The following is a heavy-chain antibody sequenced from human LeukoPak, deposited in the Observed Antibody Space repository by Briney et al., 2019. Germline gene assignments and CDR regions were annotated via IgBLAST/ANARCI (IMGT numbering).Heavy chain of an antibody. CDR2: ISNSGST. CDR3: ARAPGYCSASSCPPYGMDV. Sequence: NASETLSLTCIVSGASISGYYWSWIRQPPGKGLEWIGYISNSGSTNYSPSLKSRVNMSVDTAKDQLSLRLSFVTAADTAVYYCARAPGYCSASSCPPYGMDVWGQGTTVTVSS. CDR1: GASISGYY. D-gene: IGHD2-2*01. J-gene: IGHJ6*02. V-gene: IGHV4-59*01.